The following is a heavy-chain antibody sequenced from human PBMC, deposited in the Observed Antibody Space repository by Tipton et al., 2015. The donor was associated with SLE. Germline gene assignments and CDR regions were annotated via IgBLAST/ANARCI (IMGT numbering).Heavy chain of an antibody. Sequence: SLRLSCAASGFTFSRFVMHWVRQASGKGLEWVSYISSSGSTIYYADSVKGRFTISRDNAKNSLYLQMNSLRAEDTAVYYCARDLTIFAVVIPGDWGQGTLVTVSS. CDR3: ARDLTIFAVVIPGD. CDR1: GFTFSRFV. D-gene: IGHD3-3*01. J-gene: IGHJ4*02. V-gene: IGHV3-48*03. CDR2: ISSSGSTI.